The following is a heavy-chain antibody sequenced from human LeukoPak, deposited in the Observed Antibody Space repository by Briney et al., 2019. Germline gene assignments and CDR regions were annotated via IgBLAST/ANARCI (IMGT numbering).Heavy chain of an antibody. CDR2: IRSKADGGTT. Sequence: GGSLRLSCTASGFTFGDYSMNWVRQAPGKGLEWVGFIRSKADGGTTEYAASVKGRFTISRDDSKSIAYLQMNSLKTEDTAVYYCTRGRRATHDYWGQGTLVTVSS. J-gene: IGHJ4*02. CDR1: GFTFGDYS. D-gene: IGHD1-26*01. CDR3: TRGRRATHDY. V-gene: IGHV3-49*04.